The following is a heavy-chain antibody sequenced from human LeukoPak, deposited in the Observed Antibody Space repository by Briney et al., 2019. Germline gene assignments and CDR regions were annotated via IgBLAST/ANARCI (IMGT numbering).Heavy chain of an antibody. Sequence: GGSLRLSCAASGFTFTIYAMSWVRQAPGKGLEWVSFISSNGGTTSYSDSVKGRLTISRDNSKNTLYLQLNSLRAEDTAVYYCANVGSTNWDYAFPLWGQGTTVTVSS. CDR3: ANVGSTNWDYAFPL. V-gene: IGHV3-23*01. D-gene: IGHD1-26*01. J-gene: IGHJ3*01. CDR2: ISSNGGTT. CDR1: GFTFTIYA.